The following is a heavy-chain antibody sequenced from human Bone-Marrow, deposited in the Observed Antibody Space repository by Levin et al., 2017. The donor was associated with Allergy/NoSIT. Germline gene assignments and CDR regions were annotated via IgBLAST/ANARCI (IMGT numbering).Heavy chain of an antibody. CDR3: ATATPYYDSSGFDS. D-gene: IGHD3-22*01. Sequence: SETLSLTCTVSDGSISSSSYYWGWIRQPPGKGLEWIGSISYSGSTSYNPSLQSRVTISVDTSKNHLSLKLTSVIAADTAVYYCATATPYYDSSGFDSWGQGIPVTVSS. J-gene: IGHJ4*02. V-gene: IGHV4-39*02. CDR1: DGSISSSSYY. CDR2: ISYSGST.